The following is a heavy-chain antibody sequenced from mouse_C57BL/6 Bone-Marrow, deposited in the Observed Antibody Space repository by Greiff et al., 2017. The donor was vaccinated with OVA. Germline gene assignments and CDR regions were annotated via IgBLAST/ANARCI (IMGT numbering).Heavy chain of an antibody. CDR3: ARRVYYGSRYWYFDV. J-gene: IGHJ1*03. CDR2: INPGSGGT. V-gene: IGHV1-54*01. CDR1: GYAFTNYL. Sequence: VQLQQSGAELVRPGTSVKVSCKASGYAFTNYLIEWVKQRPGQGLEWIGVINPGSGGTNYNEKFKGKATLTADKSSSTAYMQLSSLTSEDSAVYFCARRVYYGSRYWYFDVWGTGTTVTVSS. D-gene: IGHD1-1*01.